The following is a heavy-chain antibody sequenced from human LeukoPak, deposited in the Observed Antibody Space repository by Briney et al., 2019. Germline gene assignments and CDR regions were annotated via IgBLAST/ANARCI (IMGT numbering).Heavy chain of an antibody. J-gene: IGHJ4*02. D-gene: IGHD3-10*01. Sequence: PSETLSLTCTVSGGSISSSSYYWGWIRQPPGKGLEWIGEINHSGSTNYNPSLKSRVTISVDTSKNQFSLKLSSVTAADTAVYYCARVERRHYYGSGSYYGYWGQGTLVTVSS. CDR2: INHSGST. V-gene: IGHV4-39*07. CDR1: GGSISSSSYY. CDR3: ARVERRHYYGSGSYYGY.